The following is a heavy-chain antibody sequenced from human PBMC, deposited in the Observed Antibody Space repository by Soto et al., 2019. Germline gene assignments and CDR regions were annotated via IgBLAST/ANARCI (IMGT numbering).Heavy chain of an antibody. CDR2: ISWNSGSI. D-gene: IGHD5-18*01. CDR1: GFTFDDYA. J-gene: IGHJ4*02. Sequence: PGGSLRLSCAASGFTFDDYAMHWVRQAPGKGLEWVSGISWNSGSIGYADSVKGRFTISRDNAKNSLYLQMNSLRAEDTAVYYCAKDGVDTAMSYWGQGTLVTVSS. CDR3: AKDGVDTAMSY. V-gene: IGHV3-9*01.